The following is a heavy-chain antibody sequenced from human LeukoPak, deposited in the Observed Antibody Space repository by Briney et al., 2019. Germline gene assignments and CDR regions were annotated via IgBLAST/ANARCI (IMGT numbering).Heavy chain of an antibody. CDR3: SRDPSNSGYDYLYYFDY. CDR1: GYTFTGYY. D-gene: IGHD5-12*01. CDR2: INPDSGGT. V-gene: IGHV1-2*02. J-gene: IGHJ4*02. Sequence: GASLKVSCKASGYTFTGYYMHWVRQGPGQGLGWMGWINPDSGGTNYAQKLQGRVTMTRDMSFCPAYMVLSRLRSDDTAVYYVSRDPSNSGYDYLYYFDYWGQGTLVTVSS.